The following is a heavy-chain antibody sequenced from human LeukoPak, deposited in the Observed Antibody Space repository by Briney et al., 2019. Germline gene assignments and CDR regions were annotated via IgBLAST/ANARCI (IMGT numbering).Heavy chain of an antibody. D-gene: IGHD5-18*01. J-gene: IGHJ4*02. CDR1: GGSFSGYH. CDR2: INHRGST. V-gene: IGHV4-34*01. Sequence: SETLSLTCAVYGGSFSGYHWSWIRQPPGKGLEWIGEINHRGSTNYNPSLKSRVTISVDTSKNQFSLKLSSVTAADTAVYYCASTSAMFYFDYWGQGTLVTVSS. CDR3: ASTSAMFYFDY.